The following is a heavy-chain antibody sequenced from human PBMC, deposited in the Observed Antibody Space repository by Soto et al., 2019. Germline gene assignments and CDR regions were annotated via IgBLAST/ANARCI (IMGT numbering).Heavy chain of an antibody. CDR2: IYPTDSDI. Sequence: GESLKISCKTSGYSFTGYWVAWARQTPGRGLEWMGIIYPTDSDIRYSPSFQGQVTISADKSISTVYLQWSSLKASDTAMYYCARQDGFGLYYFDYWGQGTLVTVSS. CDR3: ARQDGFGLYYFDY. CDR1: GYSFTGYW. J-gene: IGHJ4*02. V-gene: IGHV5-51*01. D-gene: IGHD3-10*01.